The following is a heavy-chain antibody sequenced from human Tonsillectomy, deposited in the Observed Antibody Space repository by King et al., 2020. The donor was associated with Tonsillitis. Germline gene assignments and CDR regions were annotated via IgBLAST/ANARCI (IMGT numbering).Heavy chain of an antibody. V-gene: IGHV3-30*18. CDR1: EFTFSSYG. D-gene: IGHD2-15*01. CDR3: VKDRHRDCSGGSCYSGVSDY. CDR2: ISYDGSNK. J-gene: IGHJ4*02. Sequence: QVQLVESGGGVVQPGRSLRLSCAASEFTFSSYGMHWVRQAPGKGLEWVAVISYDGSNKYYGDSVKGRFTISRDNSKNTLYLQMNSLRAEDTAVYYCVKDRHRDCSGGSCYSGVSDYWGQGTLVTVSS.